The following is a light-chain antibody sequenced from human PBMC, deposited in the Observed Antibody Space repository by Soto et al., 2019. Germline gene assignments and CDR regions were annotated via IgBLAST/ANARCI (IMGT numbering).Light chain of an antibody. V-gene: IGKV1-39*01. Sequence: IQMTQSPSSLSASVGDRVTITCRSSEFIDTFVNWYQHKTGKAPHLLVYGASSLQVGVPSRFTGSASGTEFTLTLTGLQPEDFATYYCQQSFRTPETFGQGTKVELK. CDR3: QQSFRTPET. J-gene: IGKJ1*01. CDR2: GAS. CDR1: EFIDTF.